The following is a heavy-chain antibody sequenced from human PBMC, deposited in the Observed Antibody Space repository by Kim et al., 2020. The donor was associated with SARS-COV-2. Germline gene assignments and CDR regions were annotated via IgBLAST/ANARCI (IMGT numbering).Heavy chain of an antibody. J-gene: IGHJ5*02. V-gene: IGHV4-39*01. D-gene: IGHD3-22*01. Sequence: SETLSLTCTVSGGSISSSSYYWGWIRQPPGKGLEWIGSIYYSGSTYYNPSLKSRVTISVDTSKNQFSLKLSSVTAADTAVYYCARQDSSGQLRWFDPWGQGTLVTVSS. CDR1: GGSISSSSYY. CDR3: ARQDSSGQLRWFDP. CDR2: IYYSGST.